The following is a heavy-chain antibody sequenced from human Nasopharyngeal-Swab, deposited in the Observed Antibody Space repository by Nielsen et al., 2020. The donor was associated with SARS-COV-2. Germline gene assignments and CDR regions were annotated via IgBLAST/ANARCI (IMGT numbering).Heavy chain of an antibody. CDR1: GFTFSSYW. J-gene: IGHJ6*02. V-gene: IGHV3-74*01. D-gene: IGHD4-11*01. CDR2: INSDGSST. CDR3: ARDTTVTTELYYYYYGMDV. Sequence: GESLKISCAASGFTFSSYWMHWVRQAPGKGLVWVSRINSDGSSTSYADSVKGRFTISRDNAKNTLYLQMNSLRAEDTAVYYCARDTTVTTELYYYYYGMDVWGQGTTVTVSS.